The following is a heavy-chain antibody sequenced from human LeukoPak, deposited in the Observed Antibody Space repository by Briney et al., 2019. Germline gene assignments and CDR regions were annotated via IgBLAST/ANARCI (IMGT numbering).Heavy chain of an antibody. CDR3: ARDKAYYYDSSGYSLDY. J-gene: IGHJ4*02. V-gene: IGHV3-7*01. D-gene: IGHD3-22*01. CDR1: GCTISSYW. CDR2: IKHDGSEK. Sequence: PGGSLCLSCAASGCTISSYWMSWVRQAPGKGLERVANIKHDGSEKYYVASVKRRFTISRDNAKNSLYLQMNSVRAEDTAVYYCARDKAYYYDSSGYSLDYWGQGTLVTVSS.